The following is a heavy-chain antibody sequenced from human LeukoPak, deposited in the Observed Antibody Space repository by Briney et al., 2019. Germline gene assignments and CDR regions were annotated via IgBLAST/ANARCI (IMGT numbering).Heavy chain of an antibody. V-gene: IGHV3-23*01. D-gene: IGHD6-13*01. CDR3: VKELAAAGNPAFDS. J-gene: IGHJ4*02. CDR2: IGGDGI. CDR1: GFTFSNYA. Sequence: QPGGSLRLSCVASGFTFSNYAMGWVRQARGEGLGWVSGIGGDGIFYTDSVRGRFTICRDNSKNTLSLQMNSLRADDTAVYYCVKELAAAGNPAFDSWGQGIVVTVPS.